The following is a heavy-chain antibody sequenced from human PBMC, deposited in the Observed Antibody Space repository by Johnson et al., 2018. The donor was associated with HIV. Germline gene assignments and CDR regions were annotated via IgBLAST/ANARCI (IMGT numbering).Heavy chain of an antibody. CDR1: GFGFSTYY. V-gene: IGHV3-15*01. J-gene: IGHJ3*02. CDR2: IKSKTDGGTT. CDR3: AKDGAFDI. Sequence: EMQLVESGGGLVKPGGSLRLSCVTSGFGFSTYYMSWIRQAPGKGLEWVSRIKSKTDGGTTDYAAPVKGRFSISRDDSKNTLYLQMNSLRADDTAVYYCAKDGAFDIWGQGTLVTVSS.